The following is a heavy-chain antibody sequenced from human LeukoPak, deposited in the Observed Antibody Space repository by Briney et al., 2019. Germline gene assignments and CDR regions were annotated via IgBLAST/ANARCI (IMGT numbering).Heavy chain of an antibody. CDR3: ARHQDWTVTVPDY. CDR2: ISGSGVDT. V-gene: IGHV3-23*01. J-gene: IGHJ4*02. CDR1: GFTFRNYA. Sequence: GGSLRLSCAASGFTFRNYAMSWVRQAPGKGQEWVSTISGSGVDTDYADSVKDRFPISRDNSRNTLYLQMNSLRAEDTAVYYCARHQDWTVTVPDYWGQGTLVTVSS. D-gene: IGHD4-17*01.